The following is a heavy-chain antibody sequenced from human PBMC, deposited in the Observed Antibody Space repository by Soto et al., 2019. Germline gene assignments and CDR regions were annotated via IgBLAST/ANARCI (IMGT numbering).Heavy chain of an antibody. Sequence: QVQLVQSGAEVKKPGSSVKVSCKASGGTFSSYAISWVRQAPGQGLEWMGGIIPIFGTANYAQKFQGRVMFAAEESTSTVYMELSSLRSEGTGVYFCVRGGGDIVVVGAARREGWYFDLWGRGTLVTVSS. J-gene: IGHJ2*01. CDR3: VRGGGDIVVVGAARREGWYFDL. CDR1: GGTFSSYA. D-gene: IGHD2-15*01. V-gene: IGHV1-69*01. CDR2: IIPIFGTA.